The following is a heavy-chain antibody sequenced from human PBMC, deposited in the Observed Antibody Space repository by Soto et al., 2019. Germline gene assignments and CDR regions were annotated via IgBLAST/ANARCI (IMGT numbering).Heavy chain of an antibody. J-gene: IGHJ4*02. CDR3: TRAQDGDHSIDY. CDR1: GFPFSTYW. V-gene: IGHV3-74*01. Sequence: EVQLVESGGGLVQPRGSLRLSCVASGFPFSTYWMHWVRQAPGKGLVWVSRINSDGTHTTNADSVKGRFTMSRDNAKNTLYLQMNSLRAEDTALYYCTRAQDGDHSIDYWGQGTLVTVSS. CDR2: INSDGTHT. D-gene: IGHD4-17*01.